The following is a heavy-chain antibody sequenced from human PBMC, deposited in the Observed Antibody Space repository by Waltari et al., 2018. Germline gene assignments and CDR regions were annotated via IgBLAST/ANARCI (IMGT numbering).Heavy chain of an antibody. Sequence: QVQLVQSGAEVKKPGSSVQVSSKASGGTFSSYAISWLRQPPGHGLEWMGGIIPIFGTANYAQKFQGRVTITADESTSTAYMELSSLRSEDTAVYYCANELGYCSSTSCPRGWFDPWGQGTLVTVSS. CDR1: GGTFSSYA. CDR2: IIPIFGTA. J-gene: IGHJ5*02. D-gene: IGHD2-2*01. V-gene: IGHV1-69*12. CDR3: ANELGYCSSTSCPRGWFDP.